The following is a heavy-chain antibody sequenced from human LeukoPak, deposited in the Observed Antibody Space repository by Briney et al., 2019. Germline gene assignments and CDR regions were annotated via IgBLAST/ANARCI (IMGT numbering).Heavy chain of an antibody. J-gene: IGHJ3*02. Sequence: GGSLRLSCAASGFKFSDSWMSWVRQAPGKGPEWVANIKKDGSEEHYLDSVKGRFTVSRDNARNSLFLQMNGLRAEDTAVYYCAREAKEGVAVSGTESAFDIWGQGTVVTVSS. CDR3: AREAKEGVAVSGTESAFDI. V-gene: IGHV3-7*03. CDR2: IKKDGSEE. D-gene: IGHD6-19*01. CDR1: GFKFSDSW.